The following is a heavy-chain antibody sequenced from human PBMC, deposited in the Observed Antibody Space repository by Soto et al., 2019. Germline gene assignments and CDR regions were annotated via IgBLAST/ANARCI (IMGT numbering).Heavy chain of an antibody. Sequence: EVQLVESGGGLVQPGGSLRLSCAASGFTFSSYWMHWVRQAPGKGLVLVSRINFYGSTTNYADFVKGQFTISRDNAKNTVYLQMNSLRAEDTAVYYCARGAGSAYYVDSWGQGTLVTVSS. CDR1: GFTFSSYW. J-gene: IGHJ4*02. CDR3: ARGAGSAYYVDS. CDR2: INFYGSTT. V-gene: IGHV3-74*01. D-gene: IGHD3-22*01.